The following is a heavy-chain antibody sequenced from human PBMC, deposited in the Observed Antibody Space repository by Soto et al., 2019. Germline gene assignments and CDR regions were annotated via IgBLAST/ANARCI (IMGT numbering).Heavy chain of an antibody. J-gene: IGHJ5*02. CDR1: GGSVSSESYY. CDR3: ARERGDSHWIDP. D-gene: IGHD2-21*01. CDR2: VENSGST. V-gene: IGHV4-61*01. Sequence: SETLSLTCSVSGGSVSSESYYWSRIRQTPGKGLEWIGNVENSGSTKYNPSLKSRVTISVDTSKNQFSLKLSSVTGADTAVYYCARERGDSHWIDPWGQGTLVTVSS.